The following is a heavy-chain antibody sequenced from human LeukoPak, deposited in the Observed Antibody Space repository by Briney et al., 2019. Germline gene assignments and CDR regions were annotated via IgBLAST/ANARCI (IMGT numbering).Heavy chain of an antibody. D-gene: IGHD3/OR15-3a*01. Sequence: SETLSLTCTVSGGSISSYYWSWIRQPPGKGLEWIGYIYYSGSTNYNPSLKSRVTISVDTSKNQFSLKLSSVTAADTAVYYCAKVWTYFYHGLDVWGQGTTVTVSS. CDR3: AKVWTYFYHGLDV. J-gene: IGHJ6*02. V-gene: IGHV4-59*01. CDR2: IYYSGST. CDR1: GGSISSYY.